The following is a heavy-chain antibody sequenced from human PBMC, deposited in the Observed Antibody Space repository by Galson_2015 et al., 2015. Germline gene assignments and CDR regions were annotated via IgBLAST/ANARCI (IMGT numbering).Heavy chain of an antibody. D-gene: IGHD6-13*01. CDR2: IWYDGNNK. CDR1: GFTFSSYG. CDR3: ARDYGRGGKAAAEDAFDI. J-gene: IGHJ3*02. V-gene: IGHV3-33*01. Sequence: SLRLSCAASGFTFSSYGMHWVRQAPGKGLEWVAVIWYDGNNKYYVDSVKGRFTISRDNSKNTLYLQMNSLRAEDTAVYYCARDYGRGGKAAAEDAFDIWGQGTMVTVSS.